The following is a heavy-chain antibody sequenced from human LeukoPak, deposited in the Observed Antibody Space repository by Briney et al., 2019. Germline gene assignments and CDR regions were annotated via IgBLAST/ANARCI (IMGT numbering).Heavy chain of an antibody. Sequence: GGSLRLSCAASGFTVSSNYMSWVRQAPGKGLERVSVIYSGGSTYYADSVKGRFTISRDNSKNTLYLQMNSLRAEDTAVYYCARALIAVAGTQPDYWGQGTLVTVSS. CDR2: IYSGGST. J-gene: IGHJ4*02. V-gene: IGHV3-66*01. CDR1: GFTVSSNY. CDR3: ARALIAVAGTQPDY. D-gene: IGHD6-19*01.